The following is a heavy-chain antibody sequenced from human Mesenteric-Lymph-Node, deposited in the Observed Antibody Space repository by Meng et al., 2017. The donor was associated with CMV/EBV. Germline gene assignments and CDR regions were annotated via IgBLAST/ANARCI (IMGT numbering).Heavy chain of an antibody. Sequence: GKSLKISCAASGFTFSSYWMHWVRQAPGKGLVWGSRINSDGSSTSYADSVKGRFTISRDNAKNTLYLQMNSLRAEETAVYYCARWGGYCSSTSCGYYFDYWGQGTLVTVSS. CDR1: GFTFSSYW. D-gene: IGHD2-2*01. J-gene: IGHJ4*02. CDR3: ARWGGYCSSTSCGYYFDY. CDR2: INSDGSST. V-gene: IGHV3-74*01.